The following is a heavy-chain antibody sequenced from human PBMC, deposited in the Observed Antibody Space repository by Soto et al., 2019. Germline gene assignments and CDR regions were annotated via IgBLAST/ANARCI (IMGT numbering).Heavy chain of an antibody. V-gene: IGHV4-34*01. CDR2: INHSGST. D-gene: IGHD6-6*01. CDR1: GGSFSGYY. J-gene: IGHJ4*02. Sequence: SETLSLTCAVYGGSFSGYYWSWIRQPPGKGLEWVGEINHSGSTNYNPSLKSRVTISVDTSKNQFSLKLSSVTAADTAVYYCARAQTSIAAPPHFDYWGQGTLVTVSS. CDR3: ARAQTSIAAPPHFDY.